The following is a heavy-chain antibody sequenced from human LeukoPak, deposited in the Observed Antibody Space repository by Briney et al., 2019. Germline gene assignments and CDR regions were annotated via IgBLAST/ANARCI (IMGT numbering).Heavy chain of an antibody. J-gene: IGHJ6*01. CDR3: AKMKGHPLPKYNMDG. Sequence: GGSLRLSCAASGFTFSGFAMSWVRRTPGKGLEWVSGISGSGDNTLYAASVKGRFTISRDNSKNTLYLEMNSLRAEDTAIYYCAKMKGHPLPKYNMDGWGQGTTVTVSS. CDR1: GFTFSGFA. D-gene: IGHD1-1*01. CDR2: ISGSGDNT. V-gene: IGHV3-23*01.